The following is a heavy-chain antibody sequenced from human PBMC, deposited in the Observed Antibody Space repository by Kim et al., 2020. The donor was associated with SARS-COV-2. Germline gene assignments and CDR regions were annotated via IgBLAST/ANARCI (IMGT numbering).Heavy chain of an antibody. V-gene: IGHV3-23*01. D-gene: IGHD3-10*01. Sequence: GGSLRLSCAASGFTVNTYAMSWVRQAPGKGLEWVSDIRRSDGGTFYADSVKGRFTISRDNSKNTLYLQMSRLRAEDTALYYCARERGGVTNAFDIWGQGTMVTVSS. CDR3: ARERGGVTNAFDI. CDR1: GFTVNTYA. CDR2: IRRSDGGT. J-gene: IGHJ3*02.